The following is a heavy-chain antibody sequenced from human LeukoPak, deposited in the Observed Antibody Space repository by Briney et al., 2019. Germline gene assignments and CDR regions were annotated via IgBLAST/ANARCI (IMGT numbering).Heavy chain of an antibody. CDR1: GYTFTSYG. D-gene: IGHD3-16*02. CDR3: ARVPLPRYVWGSYRSDY. V-gene: IGHV1-18*01. CDR2: ISSYNGNT. Sequence: ASVKVSCKASGYTFTSYGISWVRQAPGQGLEWMGWISSYNGNTNYAQKLQGRVTMTTDTSTSTAYMELRSLRSDDTAVYYCARVPLPRYVWGSYRSDYWGQGTLVTVSS. J-gene: IGHJ4*02.